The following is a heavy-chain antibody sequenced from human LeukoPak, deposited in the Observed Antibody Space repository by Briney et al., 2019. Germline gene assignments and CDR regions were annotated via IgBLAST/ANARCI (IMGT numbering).Heavy chain of an antibody. CDR3: ARDRGYYDSSGYYSDAFDI. CDR1: GFTFDDYG. J-gene: IGHJ3*02. D-gene: IGHD3-22*01. Sequence: GGSLRLSCAASGFTFDDYGMSWVRHAPGKGLEWVSGINWNGGSTGYADSVKGRFTISRDNAKNSLYLQMNSLRAEDTALYHCARDRGYYDSSGYYSDAFDIWGQGTMVTVSS. CDR2: INWNGGST. V-gene: IGHV3-20*01.